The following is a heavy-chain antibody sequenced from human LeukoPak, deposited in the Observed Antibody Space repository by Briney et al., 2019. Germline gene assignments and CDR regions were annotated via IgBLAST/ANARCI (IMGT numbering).Heavy chain of an antibody. CDR3: ARHFDHPTAYFDS. Sequence: PSETLSLTCTVTGGPISSGDYYWSWLRQPPGKGLEWFASMYSGGMTLYSPSLKSRLTISADTSRNHFSLRLSSVTAADTALYFCARHFDHPTAYFDSWGQGSLVTVSS. J-gene: IGHJ4*02. D-gene: IGHD1-14*01. CDR1: GGPISSGDYY. CDR2: MYSGGMT. V-gene: IGHV4-39*01.